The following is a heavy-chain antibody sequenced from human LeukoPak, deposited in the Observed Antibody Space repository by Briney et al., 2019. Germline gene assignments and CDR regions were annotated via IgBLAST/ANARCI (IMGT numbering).Heavy chain of an antibody. D-gene: IGHD4-17*01. V-gene: IGHV3-48*03. Sequence: PGGSLRLSCAASGFTFSSYEMNWVRQAPGKGLEWVSYISSSGSTIYYADSVKGRFTISRDNAKNSLYLQMNSLRAEDTAVYYCVRLRTVLRYFDYWGQGTLVTVSS. CDR3: VRLRTVLRYFDY. CDR2: ISSSGSTI. J-gene: IGHJ4*02. CDR1: GFTFSSYE.